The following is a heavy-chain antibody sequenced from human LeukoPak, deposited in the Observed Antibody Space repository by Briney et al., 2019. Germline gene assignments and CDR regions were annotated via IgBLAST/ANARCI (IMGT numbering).Heavy chain of an antibody. CDR1: GFTFSSYG. CDR3: AKREGWPDYYYYMDV. V-gene: IGHV3-30*18. D-gene: IGHD1-26*01. CDR2: ISYDGSNK. J-gene: IGHJ6*03. Sequence: GGSLRLSCAASGFTFSSYGMHWVRQAPGKGLEWVAVISYDGSNKYYADSVKGRFTISRDNSKNTLYLQMNSLRAEDTAVHYCAKREGWPDYYYYMDVWGKGTTVTVSS.